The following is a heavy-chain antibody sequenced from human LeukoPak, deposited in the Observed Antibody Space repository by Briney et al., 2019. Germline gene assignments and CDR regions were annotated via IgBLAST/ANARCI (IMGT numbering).Heavy chain of an antibody. V-gene: IGHV5-51*01. D-gene: IGHD3-22*01. CDR2: IYPGDSDT. CDR3: AITYYYDSSGYSPFDY. J-gene: IGHJ4*02. Sequence: GESLKISCKGSGYSFTSYWIGWVRQMPGKGLEWMGIIYPGDSDTRYSPSFQGQVTISADKSISTAYLQWSSLKASDTAMYYCAITYYYDSSGYSPFDYWGQGILVTVSS. CDR1: GYSFTSYW.